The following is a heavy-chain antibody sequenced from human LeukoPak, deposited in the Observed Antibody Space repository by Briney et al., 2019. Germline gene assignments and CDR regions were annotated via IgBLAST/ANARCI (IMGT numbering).Heavy chain of an antibody. Sequence: GGSLRLSCAASGFIFSNYWMSWVRQAPGKGLEWVANIKQDESEKNYVDSVKGRFTISTDNAKNSLYLQMNSLRAEGTAVYYCARMRGQGGQDIWGQGTMVSVS. CDR3: ARMRGQGGQDI. CDR2: IKQDESEK. D-gene: IGHD3-16*01. CDR1: GFIFSNYW. J-gene: IGHJ3*02. V-gene: IGHV3-7*01.